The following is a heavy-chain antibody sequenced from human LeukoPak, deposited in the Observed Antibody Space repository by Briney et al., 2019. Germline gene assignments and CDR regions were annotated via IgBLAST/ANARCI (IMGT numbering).Heavy chain of an antibody. D-gene: IGHD3-9*01. V-gene: IGHV3-48*01. CDR2: ISGSSITT. CDR1: GFTFSSYS. J-gene: IGHJ5*02. Sequence: GGFLRLSCAASGFTFSSYSMNWVRQAPGKGLEWVSYISGSSITTYYADSVKGRFTISRDNAKNSLYLQMSSLRAEDTAVYYCATSAVAGYYSWGQGTLVTVSS. CDR3: ATSAVAGYYS.